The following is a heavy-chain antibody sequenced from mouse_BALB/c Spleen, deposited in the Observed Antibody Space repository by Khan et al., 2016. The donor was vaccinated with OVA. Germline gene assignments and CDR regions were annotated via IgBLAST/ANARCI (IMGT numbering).Heavy chain of an antibody. V-gene: IGHV2-6-1*01. D-gene: IGHD2-10*01. CDR2: IWSDGST. CDR3: ARQPYYHYYALDY. Sequence: QVQLKQSGPGLVAPSQSLSITCTISGFSLTSYGIHWVRQPPGKGLEWLVVIWSDGSTTYNSTLKSRLSITKDNSKSQVFLKMNSHQTDDTAMYXCARQPYYHYYALDYWGQGTSVTVSS. J-gene: IGHJ4*01. CDR1: GFSLTSYG.